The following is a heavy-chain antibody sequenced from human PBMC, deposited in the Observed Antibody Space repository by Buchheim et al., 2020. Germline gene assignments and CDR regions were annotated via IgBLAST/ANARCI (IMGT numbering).Heavy chain of an antibody. CDR1: GFTFSSYA. CDR3: AKNLWARIAAVPDVMDV. D-gene: IGHD6-25*01. CDR2: ISDSGGAT. J-gene: IGHJ6*02. Sequence: EVQLVESGGGLVQPGGSLRLSCAASGFTFSSYAMSWVRQAPGNGLEWVSGISDSGGATYYADSVKGRFTISRDNSKNTVYLQMNSLRAEDTAVYLCAKNLWARIAAVPDVMDVWGQGTT. V-gene: IGHV3-23*04.